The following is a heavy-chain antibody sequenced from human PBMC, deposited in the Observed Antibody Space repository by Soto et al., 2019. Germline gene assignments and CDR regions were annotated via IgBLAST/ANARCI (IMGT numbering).Heavy chain of an antibody. Sequence: GESLKISCKGSGYSFTSYWIGWVRRMPGKGLEWMGIIYPGDSDTRYSPSFQGQVTISADKSISTAYLQWSSLKASDTAMYYCARGADILTGYYPPLPDYWGQGTLVTVSS. D-gene: IGHD3-9*01. CDR3: ARGADILTGYYPPLPDY. CDR1: GYSFTSYW. J-gene: IGHJ4*02. V-gene: IGHV5-51*01. CDR2: IYPGDSDT.